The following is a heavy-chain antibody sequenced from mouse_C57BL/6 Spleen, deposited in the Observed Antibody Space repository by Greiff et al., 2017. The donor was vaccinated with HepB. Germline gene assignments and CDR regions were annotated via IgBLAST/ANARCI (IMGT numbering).Heavy chain of an antibody. CDR1: GYTFTGYW. J-gene: IGHJ4*01. CDR2: ILPGSGST. CDR3: ARLDYSIYYYAMDY. V-gene: IGHV1-9*01. D-gene: IGHD2-5*01. Sequence: VQLQQSGAELMKPGASVKLSCKATGYTFTGYWIEWVKQRPGHGLEWIGEILPGSGSTSYNEKFKGKATFTADTSSNTAYMQLSSLTTEDSAIYYCARLDYSIYYYAMDYWGQGTSVTVSS.